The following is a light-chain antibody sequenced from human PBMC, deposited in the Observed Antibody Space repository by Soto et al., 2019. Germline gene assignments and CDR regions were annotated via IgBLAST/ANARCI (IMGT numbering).Light chain of an antibody. CDR2: SAS. Sequence: DIQMTQSPSSLSASVGDRATITCRASETTANYLNWYQHKPGKAPKLLIHSASSLQSGVPSRFSGRGSGTDFTLTINSLQPEDFATYSCQQTYISPPTFGGGTKVDIK. CDR3: QQTYISPPT. V-gene: IGKV1-39*01. J-gene: IGKJ4*01. CDR1: ETTANY.